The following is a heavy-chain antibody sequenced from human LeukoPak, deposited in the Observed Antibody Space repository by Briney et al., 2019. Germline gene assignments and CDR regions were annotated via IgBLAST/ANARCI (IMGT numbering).Heavy chain of an antibody. Sequence: ASVKVSCKASGYTFTSYAMHWVRQAPGQRLEWMGWINAGNGNTKYPQKFQGRVTITRDTSASTAYMELSSLRSEDTAVYYCARFGQWLDYWGQGTLVTVSS. CDR3: ARFGQWLDY. V-gene: IGHV1-3*01. D-gene: IGHD6-19*01. CDR2: INAGNGNT. J-gene: IGHJ4*02. CDR1: GYTFTSYA.